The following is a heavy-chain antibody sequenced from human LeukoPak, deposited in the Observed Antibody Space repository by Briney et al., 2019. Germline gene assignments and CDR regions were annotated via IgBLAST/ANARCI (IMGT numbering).Heavy chain of an antibody. D-gene: IGHD6-13*01. Sequence: SETLSLTCTVSGGSISSSSYYWGGIRQPPGKGLEWIGSIYYSGSSYYNPSLKSRVTISVDTSKNQFSLKLSSVTAADTAVYYCARGLRHSSSWNVPYYYYYYMDVWGKGTTVTVSS. CDR3: ARGLRHSSSWNVPYYYYYYMDV. J-gene: IGHJ6*03. CDR1: GGSISSSSYY. V-gene: IGHV4-39*07. CDR2: IYYSGSS.